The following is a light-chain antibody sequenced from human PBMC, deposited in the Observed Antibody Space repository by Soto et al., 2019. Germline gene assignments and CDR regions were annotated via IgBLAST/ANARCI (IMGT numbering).Light chain of an antibody. CDR1: SSNIGSNT. J-gene: IGLJ2*01. V-gene: IGLV1-44*01. CDR2: SNN. CDR3: AAWDDSLKGVV. Sequence: QSVLTQPPSASGTPGQRVTISCSGSSSNIGSNTVNWYQQLPGTAPKLLIYSNNQRRSGVPDRFSGSKSGTSASLAISGLQAEDEADYYCAAWDDSLKGVVFGGGTKLTVL.